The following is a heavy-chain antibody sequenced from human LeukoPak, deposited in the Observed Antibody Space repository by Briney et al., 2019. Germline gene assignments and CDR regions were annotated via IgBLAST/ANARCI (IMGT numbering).Heavy chain of an antibody. V-gene: IGHV3-23*01. CDR2: IRPSDGGT. D-gene: IGHD6-19*01. J-gene: IGHJ4*02. Sequence: GGSLSLSCAASGFILKNYPMTWVRQAPGKGLEWVSAIRPSDGGTFYADSVMGRFTISRDSSKNTLYLQMNNLRVEDTALYYCAKLTSGWFEDLWGQGTRVSVSS. CDR1: GFILKNYP. CDR3: AKLTSGWFEDL.